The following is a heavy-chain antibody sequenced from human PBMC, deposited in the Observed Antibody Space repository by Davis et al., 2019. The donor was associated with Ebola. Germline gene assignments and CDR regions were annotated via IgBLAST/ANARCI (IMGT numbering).Heavy chain of an antibody. D-gene: IGHD1-26*01. CDR1: GFTFSSYG. Sequence: GGSLRLSCAASGFTFSSYGMHWVRQAPGKGLEWVGFIRSKAYGGTTEYAASVKGRFTISRDDSKSIAYLQMNNLKTDDTAFYYCTREFGGSYDYWGQGTLVTVSS. CDR3: TREFGGSYDY. J-gene: IGHJ4*02. CDR2: IRSKAYGGTT. V-gene: IGHV3-49*04.